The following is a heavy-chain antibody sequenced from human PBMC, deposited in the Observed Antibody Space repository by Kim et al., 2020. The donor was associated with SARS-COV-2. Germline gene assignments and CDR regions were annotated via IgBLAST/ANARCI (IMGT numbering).Heavy chain of an antibody. CDR3: ARDRRYGVPYYFDY. D-gene: IGHD4-17*01. Sequence: GGSLRLSCAASGFTFSSYGMHWVRQAPGKGLEWVAVIWYDGSNKYYADSVKGRFTISRDNSKNTLYLQMNSLRAEDTAVYYCARDRRYGVPYYFDYWGQGTLVTVSS. J-gene: IGHJ4*02. CDR1: GFTFSSYG. CDR2: IWYDGSNK. V-gene: IGHV3-33*01.